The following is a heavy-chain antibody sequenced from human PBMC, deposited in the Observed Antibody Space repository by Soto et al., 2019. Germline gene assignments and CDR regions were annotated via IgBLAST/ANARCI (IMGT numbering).Heavy chain of an antibody. CDR3: ARGNPFNYAGFDV. Sequence: QAHLEQSGAEVKRPGASVKVSCKASGYTCSDFDINWLRQASGQGPEWMGWMNAKSGDTFFAQRFQGKVNMTWDTSLSTAYMEVGSLTSDDTAMYYCARGNPFNYAGFDVWGQGTTVAVSS. V-gene: IGHV1-8*01. CDR2: MNAKSGDT. CDR1: GYTCSDFD. J-gene: IGHJ6*02. D-gene: IGHD3-16*01.